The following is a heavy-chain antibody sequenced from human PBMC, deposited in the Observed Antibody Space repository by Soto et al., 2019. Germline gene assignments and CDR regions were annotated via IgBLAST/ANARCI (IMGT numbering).Heavy chain of an antibody. Sequence: ASVKVSCRASGYTFTSYYMHWVGQAPGQGLEWMGIINPSGGSTSYAQKFQGRVTMTRDTSTSTVYMELSSLRSEDTAVYYCARREGAFWSGYYNIDYWGQGTLVTVSS. CDR1: GYTFTSYY. J-gene: IGHJ4*02. CDR2: INPSGGST. V-gene: IGHV1-46*03. D-gene: IGHD3-3*01. CDR3: ARREGAFWSGYYNIDY.